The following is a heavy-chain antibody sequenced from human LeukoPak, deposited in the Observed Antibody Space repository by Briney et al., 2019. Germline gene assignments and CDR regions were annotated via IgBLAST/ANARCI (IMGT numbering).Heavy chain of an antibody. CDR1: GGSFSGYY. J-gene: IGHJ4*02. Sequence: SETLSLTCAVYGGSFSGYYWSWIRQPPGKGLEWIGEINHSGSTNYNPSLKSRVTISVDTSKNQFSLKLSSVTAADTAVYFCALGGHTYGWDFWGQGNLVTVSS. D-gene: IGHD5-18*01. CDR2: INHSGST. V-gene: IGHV4-34*01. CDR3: ALGGHTYGWDF.